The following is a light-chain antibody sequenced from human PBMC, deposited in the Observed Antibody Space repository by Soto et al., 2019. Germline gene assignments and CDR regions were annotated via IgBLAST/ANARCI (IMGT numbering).Light chain of an antibody. CDR1: SSDVGGYIY. CDR3: SSYTTSSSYV. V-gene: IGLV2-14*01. Sequence: QSVLTQPASVSGSPGQSITISCTGTSSDVGGYIYVSWYQQHPGKAPKLMIYDVTCRPSGVSYRFSGSKSGNTASLTISGLQAEDEADYYCSSYTTSSSYVFGTGTKVTVL. J-gene: IGLJ1*01. CDR2: DVT.